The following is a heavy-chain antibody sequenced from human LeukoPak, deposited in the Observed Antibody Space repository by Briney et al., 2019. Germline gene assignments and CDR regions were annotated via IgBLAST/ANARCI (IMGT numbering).Heavy chain of an antibody. D-gene: IGHD3-22*01. CDR2: VYSSGGT. V-gene: IGHV4-4*07. CDR3: AREYRDYITSGYHLEH. J-gene: IGHJ1*01. CDR1: GGSISGYF. Sequence: SETLSLTCTISGGSISGYFWGWIRQPAGKGLEWIGRVYSSGGTVYNPSLTGRVTMSLDTSRNQFSLKLFSVTAADAAVYYCAREYRDYITSGYHLEHWGQGNLVTVSS.